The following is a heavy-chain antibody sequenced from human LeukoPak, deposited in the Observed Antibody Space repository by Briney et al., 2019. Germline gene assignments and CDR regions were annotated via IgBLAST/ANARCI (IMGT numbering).Heavy chain of an antibody. CDR2: INPHSGGT. Sequence: ASVKVSCKASGYTFNGNYVHWVRQAPGQGLEWMGWINPHSGGTNSAQKFQGWVTMTRDTSISTAYIELSRLTSDDTAIYYCARAKGDLFNGFYFDYWGQGTLITVSS. V-gene: IGHV1-2*04. D-gene: IGHD3-9*01. CDR1: GYTFNGNY. CDR3: ARAKGDLFNGFYFDY. J-gene: IGHJ4*02.